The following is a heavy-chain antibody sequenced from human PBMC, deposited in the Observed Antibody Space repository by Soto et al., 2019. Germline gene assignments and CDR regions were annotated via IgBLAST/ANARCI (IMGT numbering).Heavy chain of an antibody. CDR1: GYTFTGYY. V-gene: IGHV1-2*04. CDR3: ATLGYCTNGVCEGGRYAFDI. Sequence: QVQLVQSGAEVKKPGASVKVSCKASGYTFTGYYMHWVRQAPGQGLEWMGWINPNSGGTNYAQKFQCWVTMTRDTSISTAYMELSRLRCDDTAVYYCATLGYCTNGVCEGGRYAFDIWGQGTMVTVSS. J-gene: IGHJ3*02. D-gene: IGHD2-8*01. CDR2: INPNSGGT.